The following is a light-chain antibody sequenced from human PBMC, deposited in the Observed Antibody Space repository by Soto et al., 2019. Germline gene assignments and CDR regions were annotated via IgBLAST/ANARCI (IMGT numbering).Light chain of an antibody. CDR2: TLS. J-gene: IGKJ2*01. V-gene: IGKV2-40*01. CDR1: QSLLATDDGNTY. Sequence: DIVMTQTPLSLPVTPGEPASISCRSSQSLLATDDGNTYLDWFLQKPGQSPQLLISTLSYRASGVPDRFSGSGSGTDFTLQISGVEAEDVGVYYCMQRIEFPYTFGQGTKLEIK. CDR3: MQRIEFPYT.